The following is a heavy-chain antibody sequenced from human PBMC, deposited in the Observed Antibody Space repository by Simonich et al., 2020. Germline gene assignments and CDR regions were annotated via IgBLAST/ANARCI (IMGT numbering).Heavy chain of an antibody. CDR1: GFTFRSYE. D-gene: IGHD6-6*01. J-gene: IGHJ6*02. CDR3: ARDFRLQLVEIGTYYYYGMDV. CDR2: ISSSVSTI. V-gene: IGHV3-48*03. Sequence: EVQLVESGGGLVQPGGSLRLSCAASGFTFRSYEMNWVRQAPGKGLEWVSYISSSVSTIYYADSVKGRFTIARDNAKNALYLQMNSLRAEDTAVYYCARDFRLQLVEIGTYYYYGMDVWGQGTTVTVSS.